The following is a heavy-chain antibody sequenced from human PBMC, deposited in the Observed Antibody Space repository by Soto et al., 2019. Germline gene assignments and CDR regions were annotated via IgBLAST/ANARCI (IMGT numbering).Heavy chain of an antibody. Sequence: QIQLVQSGAEVKKPGSSVKVSCKASGGTFSTYAISWVRQAPGQGLEWMGGIIPMSGRTTYAQKFQDRVTITADKSTSTGYMGLNSRTSEDPSVYYCALGSAYLLDPWGRGTLVTVSS. CDR2: IIPMSGRT. CDR1: GGTFSTYA. J-gene: IGHJ5*02. D-gene: IGHD1-26*01. V-gene: IGHV1-69*06. CDR3: ALGSAYLLDP.